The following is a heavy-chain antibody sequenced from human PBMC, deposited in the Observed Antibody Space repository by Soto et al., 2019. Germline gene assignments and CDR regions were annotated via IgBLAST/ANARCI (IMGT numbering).Heavy chain of an antibody. D-gene: IGHD6-19*01. V-gene: IGHV3-23*01. J-gene: IGHJ4*02. CDR1: GFTFSSYA. CDR2: ISGSGGST. CDR3: ANLLCCCIAVGGMTSF. Sequence: GGSLRLTCAASGFTFSSYAMSWVRQAPGKGLEWVSAISGSGGSTYYADSVKGRFTISRDNSKNTLYLQMNSLRAEDTAVYYCANLLCCCIAVGGMTSFWSQGTL.